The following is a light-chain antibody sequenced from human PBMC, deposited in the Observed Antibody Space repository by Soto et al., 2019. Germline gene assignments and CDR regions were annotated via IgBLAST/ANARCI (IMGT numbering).Light chain of an antibody. Sequence: DLQMTQSPSSVSASVGDRVTVTCRASQGISNWLAWYQQKPGRPPKLLISGASNLQSGVPSRFSGSRSGTDFNLTISSLQPVDFATYYCQQANRFPITFGQGTRLEIK. J-gene: IGKJ5*01. V-gene: IGKV1-12*01. CDR2: GAS. CDR1: QGISNW. CDR3: QQANRFPIT.